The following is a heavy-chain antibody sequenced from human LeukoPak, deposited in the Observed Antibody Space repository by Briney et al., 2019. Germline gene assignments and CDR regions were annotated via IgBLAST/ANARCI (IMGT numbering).Heavy chain of an antibody. D-gene: IGHD2-21*02. Sequence: PGGSLRLSCAVSGFTFSSYWMHWVRQAPGKGLVWVSRINTDGSSTSYADSVKGRFTISRDNAKNTLYLQMNSLRVEDTAVYYCVRDKEVVTGIGWFDPWGQGTLVTVSS. V-gene: IGHV3-74*01. CDR2: INTDGSST. CDR3: VRDKEVVTGIGWFDP. CDR1: GFTFSSYW. J-gene: IGHJ5*02.